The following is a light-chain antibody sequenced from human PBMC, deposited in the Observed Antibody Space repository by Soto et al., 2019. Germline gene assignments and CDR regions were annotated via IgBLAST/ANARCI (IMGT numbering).Light chain of an antibody. Sequence: QSVLTQPPSASGTPGQRVTISCPGSRSNIGNNAVSWYQQFPGTAPELLIYNNNQRPSGVPDRCSGSKSGTSASLAISGLQSEDEADDYCATWDDSRNARGVFGGGTKLTVL. CDR1: RSNIGNNA. V-gene: IGLV1-44*01. CDR2: NNN. CDR3: ATWDDSRNARGV. J-gene: IGLJ3*02.